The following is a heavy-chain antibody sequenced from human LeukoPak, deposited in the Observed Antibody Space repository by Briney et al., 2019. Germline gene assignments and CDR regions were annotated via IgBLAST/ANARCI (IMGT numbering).Heavy chain of an antibody. J-gene: IGHJ4*02. CDR1: GGSIRSSSY. D-gene: IGHD2-2*01. CDR3: ARGSYCSSTSCYFPFDY. Sequence: SETLSLTCTVSGGSIRSSSYWGWIRQPPGKGLECIGSIYYSGSTYYNPSLKSRVTISVDTSKNQFSLKLSSVTAADTAVYYCARGSYCSSTSCYFPFDYWGQGTLVTVSS. V-gene: IGHV4-39*07. CDR2: IYYSGST.